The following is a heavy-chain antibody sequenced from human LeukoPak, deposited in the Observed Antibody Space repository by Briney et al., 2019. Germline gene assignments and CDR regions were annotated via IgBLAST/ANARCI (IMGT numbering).Heavy chain of an antibody. CDR3: ARAGDIVATMTPDY. D-gene: IGHD5-12*01. J-gene: IGHJ4*02. Sequence: SETLSLTCTVSGGSISSYHWSWIRQPPGKGLEWIGYIYYSGSTNYNPSLKSRVTISVDTSKNQFSLKLSSVTAADTAVYYCARAGDIVATMTPDYWGQGTLVTVSS. CDR2: IYYSGST. CDR1: GGSISSYH. V-gene: IGHV4-59*01.